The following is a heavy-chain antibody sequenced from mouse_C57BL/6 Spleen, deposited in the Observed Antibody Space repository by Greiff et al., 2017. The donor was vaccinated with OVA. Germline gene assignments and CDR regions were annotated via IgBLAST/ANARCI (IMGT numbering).Heavy chain of an antibody. Sequence: QVQLQQSGAELVRPGTSVKVSCKASGYAFTNYLIEWVKQRPGQGLEWIGVINPGSGGTNYNEKFKGKATLTADKSSSTAYMQLSSLTSEDSAVYFCARAHGSSPYWYFDVWGTGTTVTVSS. V-gene: IGHV1-54*01. CDR1: GYAFTNYL. CDR2: INPGSGGT. D-gene: IGHD1-1*01. CDR3: ARAHGSSPYWYFDV. J-gene: IGHJ1*03.